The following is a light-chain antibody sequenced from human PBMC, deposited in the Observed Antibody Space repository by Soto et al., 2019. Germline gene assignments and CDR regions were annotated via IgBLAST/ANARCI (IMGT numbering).Light chain of an antibody. CDR2: EVS. J-gene: IGLJ1*01. Sequence: QSALTQPPSASGSPEQSVTISCTGTSSDIGVYNYVSWYQQHPGKAPKLMLYEVSKRPSGVPDRFSGSKSGNTASLTVSGLQAEDEADYYCSSYAGSNNLYVFGTGTKLTVL. CDR3: SSYAGSNNLYV. CDR1: SSDIGVYNY. V-gene: IGLV2-8*01.